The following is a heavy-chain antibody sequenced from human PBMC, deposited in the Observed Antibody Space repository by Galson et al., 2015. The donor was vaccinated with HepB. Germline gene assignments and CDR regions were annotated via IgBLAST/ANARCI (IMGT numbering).Heavy chain of an antibody. J-gene: IGHJ6*02. CDR2: ISYDGSNK. CDR1: GFTFSSYG. CDR3: AKDHGDLKPGFYCRYGMDV. Sequence: SLRLSCAASGFTFSSYGIHWVRQAPGKGLEWVSVISYDGSNKYYADSVKGRFTISRDNSINTVYLEVNSLRAEDTAVYYCAKDHGDLKPGFYCRYGMDVWGQGTTVTVSS. V-gene: IGHV3-30*18. D-gene: IGHD1-14*01.